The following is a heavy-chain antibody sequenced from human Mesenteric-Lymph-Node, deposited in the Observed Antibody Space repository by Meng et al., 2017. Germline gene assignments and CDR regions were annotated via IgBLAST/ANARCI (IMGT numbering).Heavy chain of an antibody. V-gene: IGHV4-59*01. J-gene: IGHJ4*02. D-gene: IGHD6-19*01. CDR3: ARVRYSSGWSPHEETHFDY. CDR2: IYYSGST. Sequence: GSLRLSCTVSGGSISSYYWSWIRQPPGKGLEWIGYIYYSGSTNYNPSLKSRVTISVDTAKNQFSLKLSSVTAADTAVYYCARVRYSSGWSPHEETHFDYWGQGTLVTVSS. CDR1: GGSISSYY.